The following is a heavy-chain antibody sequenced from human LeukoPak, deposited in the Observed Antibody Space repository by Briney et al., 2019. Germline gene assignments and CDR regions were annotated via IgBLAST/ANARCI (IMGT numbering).Heavy chain of an antibody. D-gene: IGHD6-13*01. J-gene: IGHJ4*02. V-gene: IGHV1-18*01. CDR1: GYSFTSYG. CDR3: ARGRAAAVFAVAVSYYFDY. Sequence: ASVKVSCKASGYSFTSYGISWVRQAPGQGLEWMGWISAYNGKTNYAQKFQGRVTMTTDTSTSTAYMELRSLRSDDTAVYYCARGRAAAVFAVAVSYYFDYWGQGTLVTVSS. CDR2: ISAYNGKT.